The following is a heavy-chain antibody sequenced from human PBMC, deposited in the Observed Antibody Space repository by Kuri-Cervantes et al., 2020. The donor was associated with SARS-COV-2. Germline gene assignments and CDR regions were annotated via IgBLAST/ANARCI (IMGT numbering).Heavy chain of an antibody. Sequence: ASVKVSCKVSGNTLTELPLHWVRQAPGKGLEWMGGFDPEDGETIYAQKFQGRVTMTEDTSTDTAYMELSSLRSEDTAVYYCATAPAVVAANWFDPWGQGTLVTVSS. CDR3: ATAPAVVAANWFDP. V-gene: IGHV1-24*01. CDR2: FDPEDGET. J-gene: IGHJ5*02. D-gene: IGHD2-15*01. CDR1: GNTLTELP.